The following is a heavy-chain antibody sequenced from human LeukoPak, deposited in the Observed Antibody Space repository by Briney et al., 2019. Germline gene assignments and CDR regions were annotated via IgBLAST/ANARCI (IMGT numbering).Heavy chain of an antibody. CDR2: IYPGDSDT. V-gene: IGHV5-51*01. D-gene: IGHD5-18*01. Sequence: GESLKISCKGSGYSFTSYWIGWVRQMPGKGLEWMGIIYPGDSDTRYSPSFQGQVTISADKSISTAYLQWSSLKTSDTAMYYCARHLTVDTAMVIFDYWGQGTLVTVSS. J-gene: IGHJ4*02. CDR1: GYSFTSYW. CDR3: ARHLTVDTAMVIFDY.